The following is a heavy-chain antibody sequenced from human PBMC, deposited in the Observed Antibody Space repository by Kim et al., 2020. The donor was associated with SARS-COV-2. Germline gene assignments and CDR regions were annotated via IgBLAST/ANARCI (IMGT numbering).Heavy chain of an antibody. CDR3: ARDGFCSGGSCYFIGLDY. Sequence: GGSLRLSCAASGFTFSSYGMHWVRQAPGKGLEWVAVIWYDGSNKYYADSVKGRFTISRDNSKNTLYLQMNSLRAEDTAVYYCARDGFCSGGSCYFIGLDYWGQGTLVTVSS. V-gene: IGHV3-33*01. CDR1: GFTFSSYG. CDR2: IWYDGSNK. J-gene: IGHJ4*02. D-gene: IGHD2-15*01.